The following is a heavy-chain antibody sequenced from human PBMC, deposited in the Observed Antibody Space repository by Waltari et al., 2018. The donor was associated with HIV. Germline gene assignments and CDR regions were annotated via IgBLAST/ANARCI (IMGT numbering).Heavy chain of an antibody. CDR1: GFTVSSNY. CDR3: AKSYGDYFDY. V-gene: IGHV3-53*01. D-gene: IGHD4-17*01. Sequence: EVQLVESGGGLIQTGGSLRLSCAASGFTVSSNYMSCVRQAPGKVLECVSVIYTAGRTSYADSVKGRFTISRDTSNNTLHLQMNSLRAEDTAIYYCAKSYGDYFDYWGQGTLVTVSS. CDR2: IYTAGRT. J-gene: IGHJ4*02.